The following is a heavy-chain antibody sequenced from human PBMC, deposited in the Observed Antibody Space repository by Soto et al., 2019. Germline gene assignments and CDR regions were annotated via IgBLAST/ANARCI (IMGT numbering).Heavy chain of an antibody. CDR1: GGSFSGYY. D-gene: IGHD3-16*02. J-gene: IGHJ3*02. CDR3: ARALDNYDYIWGSYRPDAFDI. CDR2: IYYSGST. V-gene: IGHV4-59*01. Sequence: SETLCLTCAVYGGSFSGYYWSWIRQPPGKGLEWIGYIYYSGSTNYNPSLKSRVTISVDTSKNQFSLKLSSVTAADTAVYYCARALDNYDYIWGSYRPDAFDIWGQGTMVTVSS.